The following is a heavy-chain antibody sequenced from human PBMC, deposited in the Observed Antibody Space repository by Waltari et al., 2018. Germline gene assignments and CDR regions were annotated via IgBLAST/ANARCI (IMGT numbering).Heavy chain of an antibody. CDR3: ARGRGKYNWNYGAKFDP. V-gene: IGHV1-8*01. D-gene: IGHD1-7*01. J-gene: IGHJ5*02. Sequence: QVQLVQSGAEVKKPGASVKVSCKASGYTFTSYDINWVRQATGQGLEWMGWINPNRGNTGYAQKFQGRVTMTRNTSISTAYMELSSLRSEDTAVYYCARGRGKYNWNYGAKFDPWGQGTLVTVSS. CDR2: INPNRGNT. CDR1: GYTFTSYD.